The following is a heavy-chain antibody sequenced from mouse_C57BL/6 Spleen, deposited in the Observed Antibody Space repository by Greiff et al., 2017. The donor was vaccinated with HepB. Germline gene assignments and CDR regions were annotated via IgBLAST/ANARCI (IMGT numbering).Heavy chain of an antibody. CDR1: GYSITSDY. V-gene: IGHV3-8*01. Sequence: VQLKESGPGLAKPSQTLSLTCSVTGYSITSDYWNWIRKFPGNKLEYMGYISYSGSTYSNPSLKSRISITRDTSKNQYYLQLNSVTTEDTATYYCAGSSYYSNYPFAYWGQGTLVTVSA. CDR2: ISYSGST. CDR3: AGSSYYSNYPFAY. J-gene: IGHJ3*01. D-gene: IGHD2-5*01.